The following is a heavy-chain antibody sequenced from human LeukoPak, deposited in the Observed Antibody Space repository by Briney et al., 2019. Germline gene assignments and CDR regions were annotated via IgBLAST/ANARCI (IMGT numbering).Heavy chain of an antibody. CDR1: GSRFTSYW. D-gene: IGHD4-23*01. J-gene: IGHJ6*02. Sequence: GESLRISCQCFGSRFTSYWISWVRHMPGKGLEWMGRFDPSDSYTNYSPSFQGHVTSSADKSISTAYLQWSGLKASDTAMYYCAGGGESQVWYYGMDVWGQGTTVTVSS. CDR2: FDPSDSYT. V-gene: IGHV5-10-1*01. CDR3: AGGGESQVWYYGMDV.